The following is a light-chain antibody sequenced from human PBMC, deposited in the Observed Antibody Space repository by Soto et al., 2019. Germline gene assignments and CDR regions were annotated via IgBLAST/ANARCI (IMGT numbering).Light chain of an antibody. Sequence: DIQMTQSPSSLSASIGDRVTITCRASQNIDNFLNWYQQKPGKAPKLLIYASSNLHSGVPSRFSGSVSGTDFTLSISSLQREDFATYYCQQSYSTPLTFGGGTKVEIK. CDR1: QNIDNF. V-gene: IGKV1-39*01. J-gene: IGKJ4*01. CDR2: ASS. CDR3: QQSYSTPLT.